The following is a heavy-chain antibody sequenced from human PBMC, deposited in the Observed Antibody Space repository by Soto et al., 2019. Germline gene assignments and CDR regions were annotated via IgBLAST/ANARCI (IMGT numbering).Heavy chain of an antibody. V-gene: IGHV3-33*01. CDR1: GFTFSSYG. J-gene: IGHJ1*01. D-gene: IGHD6-19*01. CDR3: ARDGGSGWYTEYFQH. Sequence: GGPLRLSCAASGFTFSSYGMHWVRQAPGKGLEWVAVIWYDGSNKYYADSVKGRFTISRDNSKNTLYLQMNSLRAEDTAVYYCARDGGSGWYTEYFQHWGQGTLVTVSS. CDR2: IWYDGSNK.